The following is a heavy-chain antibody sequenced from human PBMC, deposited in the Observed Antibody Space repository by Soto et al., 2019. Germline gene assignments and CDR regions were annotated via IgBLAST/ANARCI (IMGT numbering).Heavy chain of an antibody. V-gene: IGHV1-69*13. D-gene: IGHD3-22*01. J-gene: IGHJ6*02. CDR2: IIPIFGTA. CDR3: ARVASSGYRYYYYYGMDV. Sequence: SVKVSCKASGGTFSSYAISWVRQAPGQGLEWMGGIIPIFGTANYAQKFQGRVTITADESTSTAYMELSSLRSEDTAVYYCARVASSGYRYYYYYGMDVWGQGTTVTVSS. CDR1: GGTFSSYA.